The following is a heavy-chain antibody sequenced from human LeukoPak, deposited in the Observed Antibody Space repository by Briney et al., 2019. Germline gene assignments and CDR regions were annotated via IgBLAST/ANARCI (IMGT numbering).Heavy chain of an antibody. Sequence: SAKVSCKASGGTFSSYAISWVRQAPGQGLEWMGGIIPIFGTANYAQRFQGRVTITADESTSTAYMELSSPRSEDTAVYYCARAGGIAAAGTYYYYYYYMDVWGKGTTVTVSS. CDR1: GGTFSSYA. CDR2: IIPIFGTA. J-gene: IGHJ6*03. V-gene: IGHV1-69*01. D-gene: IGHD6-13*01. CDR3: ARAGGIAAAGTYYYYYYYMDV.